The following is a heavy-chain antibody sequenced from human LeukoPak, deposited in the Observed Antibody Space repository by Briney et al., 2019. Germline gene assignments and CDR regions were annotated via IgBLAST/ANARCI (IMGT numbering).Heavy chain of an antibody. Sequence: GGSLRLSCAASGFTFSIYAMTWVRQAPGKGLEWVSTISGSGGSTYYADSVKGRFTISRDNSKNTLYLQMNSLRAEDTAVYYCARVGDYDSSGYYYLDYWGQGTLVTVSS. CDR1: GFTFSIYA. V-gene: IGHV3-23*01. J-gene: IGHJ4*02. CDR3: ARVGDYDSSGYYYLDY. D-gene: IGHD3-22*01. CDR2: ISGSGGST.